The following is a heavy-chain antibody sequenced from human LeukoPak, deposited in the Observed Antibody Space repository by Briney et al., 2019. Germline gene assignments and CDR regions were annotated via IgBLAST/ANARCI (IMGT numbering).Heavy chain of an antibody. V-gene: IGHV3-7*01. CDR3: ARAFS. CDR1: GFTFSSQW. CDR2: IKEDGSEK. J-gene: IGHJ5*02. Sequence: GGSLRLSCAASGFTFSSQWMSWVRQAPGPGLKSVANIKEDGSEKSYVDSVKGRFTISRDNDKNSLYLQMNSLKSEDTAVYYCARAFSWGQGTLVTVSS. D-gene: IGHD3-16*01.